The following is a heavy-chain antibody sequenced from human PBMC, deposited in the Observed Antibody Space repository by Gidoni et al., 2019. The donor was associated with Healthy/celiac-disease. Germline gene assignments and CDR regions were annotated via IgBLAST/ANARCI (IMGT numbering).Heavy chain of an antibody. CDR1: GGSISSYY. V-gene: IGHV4-59*08. CDR3: ARRVYKKRWNDAFDI. J-gene: IGHJ3*02. CDR2: IYYSGST. D-gene: IGHD6-6*01. Sequence: QVQLQESGPGLVKPSETLSLTCTVSGGSISSYYWSWIRQPPGKGLEWIGYIYYSGSTNYNPSLKSRVTISVDTSKNQFSLKLSSVTAADTAVYYCARRVYKKRWNDAFDIWGQGTMVTVSS.